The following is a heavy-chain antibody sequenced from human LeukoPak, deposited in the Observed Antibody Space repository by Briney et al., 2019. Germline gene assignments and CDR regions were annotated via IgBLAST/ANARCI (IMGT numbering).Heavy chain of an antibody. J-gene: IGHJ5*02. CDR3: ARDRYYASGSYNWFDP. CDR1: GFTFSSYE. Sequence: GGSLRLSRAASGFTFSSYEFNWVRQAPGKRLEWVSYISSSGRTIFYADSVKGRFTISRDNAKNSLYLQMNSLRAEDTAVYYCARDRYYASGSYNWFDPWGQGTLVTVSS. D-gene: IGHD3-10*01. V-gene: IGHV3-48*03. CDR2: ISSSGRTI.